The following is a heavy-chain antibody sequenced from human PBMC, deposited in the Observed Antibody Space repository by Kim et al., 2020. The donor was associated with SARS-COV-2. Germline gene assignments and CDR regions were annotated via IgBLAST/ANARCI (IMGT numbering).Heavy chain of an antibody. Sequence: SETLSLTCAVYGGSFSGYYWSWIRQPPGKGVEWIGEINHSGSTNYNPSLKSRVTISIDTSKNQFSLKLSSVTAADTTVYYCARDNDGALGDYWDQGILVTVSS. CDR2: INHSGST. V-gene: IGHV4-34*01. D-gene: IGHD1-1*01. CDR1: GGSFSGYY. J-gene: IGHJ4*02. CDR3: ARDNDGALGDY.